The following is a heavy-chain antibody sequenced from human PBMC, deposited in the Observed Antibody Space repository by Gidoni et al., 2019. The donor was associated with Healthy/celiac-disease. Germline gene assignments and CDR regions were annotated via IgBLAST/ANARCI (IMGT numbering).Heavy chain of an antibody. CDR3: ARGIAAAGTISGAQIAFDI. V-gene: IGHV4-31*03. D-gene: IGHD6-13*01. CDR2: IYYSWST. CDR1: GGSISSGGYY. Sequence: QVQLQESGPGLVKPSQTLSLTCTVSGGSISSGGYYWSWIRQHPGKGLEWIGYIYYSWSTYYNPSLKSRVTISVDTSKNQFSLKLSSVTAADTAVYYCARGIAAAGTISGAQIAFDIWGQGTMVTVSS. J-gene: IGHJ3*02.